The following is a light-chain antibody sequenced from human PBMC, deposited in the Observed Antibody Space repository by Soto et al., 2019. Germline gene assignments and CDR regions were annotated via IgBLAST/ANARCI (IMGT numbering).Light chain of an antibody. V-gene: IGKV3-15*01. CDR1: QSVSSN. CDR3: QLYNNWPPWT. J-gene: IGKJ1*01. Sequence: DIVMTQSPATLSVSLGDTATLSCRASQSVSSNLAWYQQKPGQAPRLLIYGASIRATGVPARFSGSGSGTEFTLTISSLQSEDFAVYYCQLYNNWPPWTFGQGTKVEIK. CDR2: GAS.